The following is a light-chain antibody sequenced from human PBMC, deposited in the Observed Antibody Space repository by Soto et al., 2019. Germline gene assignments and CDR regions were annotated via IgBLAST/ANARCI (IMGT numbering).Light chain of an antibody. CDR3: AAWDDSLNGVV. CDR1: SSNIGSKT. V-gene: IGLV1-44*01. CDR2: SNN. Sequence: QSVLTQPPSASGTPGQRVTISCSGSSSNIGSKTVNWYQQLPGTAPKLLLYSNNQRPSGVPERFSGSKSGTSASLAISGLQSEDEADYYCAAWDDSLNGVVFGGGTKLTVL. J-gene: IGLJ2*01.